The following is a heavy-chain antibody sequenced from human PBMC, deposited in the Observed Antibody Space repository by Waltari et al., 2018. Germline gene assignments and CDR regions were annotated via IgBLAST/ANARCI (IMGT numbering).Heavy chain of an antibody. V-gene: IGHV4-61*01. J-gene: IGHJ3*02. CDR2: IYHSGNP. Sequence: QVQLQESGPGLVKPSETLSLTCTVSGGSVNSRNHYWSWIRQPPGQGLEWVGDIYHSGNPSYNPSLKRRVTISVDTSKNQFSLKMTSVTAADTAVYYCAREEWIGERWLVPNAIFDMWGRGTLVTVSS. CDR1: GGSVNSRNHY. D-gene: IGHD6-19*01. CDR3: AREEWIGERWLVPNAIFDM.